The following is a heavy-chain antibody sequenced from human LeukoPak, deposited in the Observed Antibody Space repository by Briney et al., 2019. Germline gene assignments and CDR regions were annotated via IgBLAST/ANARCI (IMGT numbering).Heavy chain of an antibody. Sequence: SLRLXCAASGFTFDDYAMHWVRQAPGKGLEWVSGISWNSGTKGYADSVKGRFTISRDNAKNSLYLQMNSLRGEDAALYYCAVLHYYAMDVWGQGTTVTVSS. CDR1: GFTFDDYA. CDR2: ISWNSGTK. J-gene: IGHJ6*02. V-gene: IGHV3-9*01. CDR3: AVLHYYAMDV. D-gene: IGHD2-8*01.